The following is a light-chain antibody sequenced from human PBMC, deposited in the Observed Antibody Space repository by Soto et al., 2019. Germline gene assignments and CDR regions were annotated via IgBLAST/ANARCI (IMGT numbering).Light chain of an antibody. V-gene: IGKV3-20*01. J-gene: IGKJ1*01. CDR2: DTF. Sequence: EIVLTQSPGTLSLSPGEGATLSCRASQSGFAFYLAWFQQKPGQAPRLLIYDTFNIATGIPDRFSGSGSGTDFTLTISRLEHEDFAVYYCHQYGNSPWTLGQGTKVEIK. CDR3: HQYGNSPWT. CDR1: QSGFAFY.